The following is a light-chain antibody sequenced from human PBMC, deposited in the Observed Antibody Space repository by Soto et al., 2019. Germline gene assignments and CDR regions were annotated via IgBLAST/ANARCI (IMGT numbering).Light chain of an antibody. J-gene: IGKJ4*01. Sequence: SPDALSVSLGERATINCRSSQTILYSSTNKNYLAWYQQKPGQPPKLLFYWASTRESGVPDRFTGSGSGTDFTLTISSLQAEDVAVYYCQQFYTTPLTFGGGTKVDIK. CDR1: QTILYSSTNKNY. V-gene: IGKV4-1*01. CDR2: WAS. CDR3: QQFYTTPLT.